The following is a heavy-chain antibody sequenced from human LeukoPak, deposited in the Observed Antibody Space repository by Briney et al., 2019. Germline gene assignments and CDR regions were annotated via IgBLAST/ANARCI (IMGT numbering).Heavy chain of an antibody. D-gene: IGHD1-26*01. J-gene: IGHJ4*02. CDR3: AKDFVPRGGSYFPGFDY. CDR2: ISNSGDRT. CDR1: GFTFSSYA. Sequence: GGSLRLSCAASGFTFSSYAMNWVRQAPGKGLEWVSTISNSGDRTYYADSVKGRFTISRDNSKNALYLQMNSLRTEDTAVYYCAKDFVPRGGSYFPGFDYWGQGTLVIVSS. V-gene: IGHV3-23*01.